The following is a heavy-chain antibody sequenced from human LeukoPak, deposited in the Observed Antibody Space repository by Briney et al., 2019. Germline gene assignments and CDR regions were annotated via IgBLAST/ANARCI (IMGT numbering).Heavy chain of an antibody. V-gene: IGHV3-7*03. D-gene: IGHD5-12*01. Sequence: PGGSLRLSCAASGFTFSSYWMSWVRQAPGKGLEWVANIKQDGSEKYYVDSVKGRFTISRDNAKNSLYLQMNSLRAEDTALYYCARVGSGYDFGGWFDPWGQGTLVTVSS. J-gene: IGHJ5*02. CDR3: ARVGSGYDFGGWFDP. CDR2: IKQDGSEK. CDR1: GFTFSSYW.